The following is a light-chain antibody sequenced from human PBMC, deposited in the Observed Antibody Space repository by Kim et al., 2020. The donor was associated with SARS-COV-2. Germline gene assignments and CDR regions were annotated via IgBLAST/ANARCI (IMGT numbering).Light chain of an antibody. CDR3: QSSDNSNHVV. Sequence: NFMLTQPHSVSESQGKTVTISCTRSSGSIASNYVQWYQQRPGSAPTTMIYENKQRPSGVPDRFSGSIDSSSNSASLTISGLKTEDEADYYCQSSDNSNHVVFGAGTQLTVL. V-gene: IGLV6-57*04. CDR1: SGSIASNY. CDR2: ENK. J-gene: IGLJ2*01.